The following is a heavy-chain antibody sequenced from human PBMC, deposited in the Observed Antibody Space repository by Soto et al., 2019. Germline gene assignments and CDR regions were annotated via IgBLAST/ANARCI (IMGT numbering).Heavy chain of an antibody. CDR3: AREIVTAGGNNYFDP. CDR2: VYHTGDT. CDR1: GGAVASSHW. J-gene: IGHJ5*02. D-gene: IGHD2-21*02. V-gene: IGHV4-4*02. Sequence: SETLSLTCGVSGGAVASSHWWSWVRQSPGGGLEWIGNVYHTGDTNFNPSLQSRVTISVDKSNNQFSLRLNSLTAADTAVYFCAREIVTAGGNNYFDPWGPGTLVTVSS.